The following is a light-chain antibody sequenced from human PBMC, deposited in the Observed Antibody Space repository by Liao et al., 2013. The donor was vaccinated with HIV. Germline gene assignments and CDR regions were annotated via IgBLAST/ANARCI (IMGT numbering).Light chain of an antibody. V-gene: IGLV3-21*04. Sequence: SYELTQPPSVSVAPGKTARITCGGGNIGSKSVHWYQQKPGQAPVLVIYYDSDRPSGIPERFSGSNSGNTATLTISRVEAGDEADYYCQVWDTSSAHQVFGGGTKLTVL. CDR2: YDS. CDR1: NIGSKS. J-gene: IGLJ3*02. CDR3: QVWDTSSAHQV.